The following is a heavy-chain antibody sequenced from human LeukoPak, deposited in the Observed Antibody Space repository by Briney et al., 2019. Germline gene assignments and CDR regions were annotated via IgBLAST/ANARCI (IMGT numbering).Heavy chain of an antibody. CDR2: IYHSGST. D-gene: IGHD3-9*01. J-gene: IGHJ3*02. V-gene: IGHV4-4*02. CDR1: GGSISSSNW. Sequence: SGTLSLTCAVSGGSISSSNWWSWVRQPPGKGLEWIGEIYHSGSTNYNPSLKSRVTISVDKSKNQFSLKLSSVTAADTAVYYCARTLRRILGYFDWSLRNDAFDIWGQGTMVTVSS. CDR3: ARTLRRILGYFDWSLRNDAFDI.